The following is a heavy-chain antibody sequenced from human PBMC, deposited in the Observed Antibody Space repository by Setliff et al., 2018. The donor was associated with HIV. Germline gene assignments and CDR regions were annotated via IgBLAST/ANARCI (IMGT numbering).Heavy chain of an antibody. CDR1: GYIFTNYG. CDR3: AKDGPTVIEGSYMDV. D-gene: IGHD4-4*01. CDR2: IIPLFGSA. J-gene: IGHJ6*03. Sequence: SVKVSCKASGYIFTNYGISWVRQAPGLGLEWMGGIIPLFGSANYAQKFQGRVTITADESTSTVYMEVSGLRFEDTAVYFCAKDGPTVIEGSYMDVWGKGTTVTVSS. V-gene: IGHV1-69*13.